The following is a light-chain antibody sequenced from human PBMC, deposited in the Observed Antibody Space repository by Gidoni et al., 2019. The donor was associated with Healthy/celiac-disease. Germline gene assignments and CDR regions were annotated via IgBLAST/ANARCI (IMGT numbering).Light chain of an antibody. CDR2: DAS. V-gene: IGKV1-33*01. Sequence: IQVTQSPSPLSASVGDRVTITCQASQDISNYLNWYQQKPGKAPKLLIYDASNLETGVPSRFSGSGSGTDFTFTISSLQPEDIATYYCQQYDNLPLTFGGGTKVEIK. CDR3: QQYDNLPLT. CDR1: QDISNY. J-gene: IGKJ4*01.